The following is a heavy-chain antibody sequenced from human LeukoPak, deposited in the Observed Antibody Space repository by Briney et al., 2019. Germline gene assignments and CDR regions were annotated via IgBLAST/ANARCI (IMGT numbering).Heavy chain of an antibody. CDR2: ISYDGSYE. D-gene: IGHD2-21*01. J-gene: IGHJ4*02. V-gene: IGHV3-30*03. CDR3: ARDLDRLFDY. Sequence: PGGSLRLSCAASGFTFSSYSMHWVRQAPGKGLEWVAFISYDGSYEDYADSVKGRFTISRDNSKNTLYVQMNSLRTEDTAVYYCARDLDRLFDYWGQGTLVTVSS. CDR1: GFTFSSYS.